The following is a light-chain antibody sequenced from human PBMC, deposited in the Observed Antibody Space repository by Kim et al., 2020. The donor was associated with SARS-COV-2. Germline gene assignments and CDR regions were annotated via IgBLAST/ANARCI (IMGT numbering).Light chain of an antibody. CDR2: QDT. J-gene: IGLJ2*01. CDR1: KLGDKY. CDR3: QAWDSSTVV. V-gene: IGLV3-1*01. Sequence: VPREKTASIPGSGDKLGDKYAYWQQQQPGQPPVLVIYQDTQRPAGIPERFSGSNSGNTATLTISGTQAMDEADYYCQAWDSSTVVFGGGTQLTVL.